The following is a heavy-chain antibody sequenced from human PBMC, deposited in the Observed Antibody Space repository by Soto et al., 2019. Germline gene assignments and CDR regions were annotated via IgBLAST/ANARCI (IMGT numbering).Heavy chain of an antibody. Sequence: GASVKVSCKASGGTFSSYTISWVRQAPGQGLEWMGRIIPILGIANYAQKFQGRVTITADESTSTAYMELSSLRSEDTAVYYCAREVFMVTATAPSYYFDYWGQGTLVTVSS. J-gene: IGHJ4*02. D-gene: IGHD3-10*01. V-gene: IGHV1-69*04. CDR1: GGTFSSYT. CDR2: IIPILGIA. CDR3: AREVFMVTATAPSYYFDY.